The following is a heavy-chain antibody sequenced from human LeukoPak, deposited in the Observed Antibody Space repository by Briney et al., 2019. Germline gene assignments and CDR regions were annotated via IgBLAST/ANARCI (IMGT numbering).Heavy chain of an antibody. CDR3: ATPAGPYGEYDH. Sequence: SETLSITCTVSGGSISSTSHYWGWIRQPPGKGLEWIGSIYYSGTTYYNPSLRSRITISVDTSKNQFSLKLSSVTAADTAVYYCATPAGPYGEYDHCGQGTLVTVSS. D-gene: IGHD4-17*01. CDR2: IYYSGTT. J-gene: IGHJ5*02. V-gene: IGHV4-39*01. CDR1: GGSISSTSHY.